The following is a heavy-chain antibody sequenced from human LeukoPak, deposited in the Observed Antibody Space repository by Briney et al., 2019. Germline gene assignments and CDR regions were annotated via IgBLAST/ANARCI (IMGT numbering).Heavy chain of an antibody. Sequence: GGSLRLSCAASGFTFSSYWMSWVRQAPGKGLEWVANIKQDGSEKYYVDSVKGRFTISRDNAQNSLLLQMSSLRAEDTALYFCARSVPDYTRFDYWGQGALVTVSS. CDR2: IKQDGSEK. D-gene: IGHD4-11*01. V-gene: IGHV3-7*03. CDR3: ARSVPDYTRFDY. CDR1: GFTFSSYW. J-gene: IGHJ4*02.